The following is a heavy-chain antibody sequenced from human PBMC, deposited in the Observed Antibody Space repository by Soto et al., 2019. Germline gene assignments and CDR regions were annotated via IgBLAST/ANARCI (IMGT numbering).Heavy chain of an antibody. V-gene: IGHV1-69*06. J-gene: IGHJ3*02. CDR2: IIPIFGTA. Sequence: SVKVSCKASGGTFSSYAISWVRQAPGQGLEWMGGIIPIFGTANYAQKFQGRVTITADKSTSTAYMELSSLRSEDTAVYYCARRAPYNGNYAHTGDNIWGKGTMVTV. CDR3: ARRAPYNGNYAHTGDNI. CDR1: GGTFSSYA. D-gene: IGHD1-7*01.